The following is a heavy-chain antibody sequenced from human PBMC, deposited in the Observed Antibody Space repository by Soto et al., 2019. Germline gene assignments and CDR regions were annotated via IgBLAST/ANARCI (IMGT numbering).Heavy chain of an antibody. CDR1: GGSISSSSYY. CDR2: ISYSGST. V-gene: IGHV4-39*01. J-gene: IGHJ5*01. Sequence: SETLSLTCTVSGGSISSSSYYWGWIRQPPGKGLEWIGSISYSGSTYYNPSLKSRVTISVDTSKNQFSLMLSSVTAANTAVYYCARHAPITMIVVVDSSDNWFDSWGQGTLVTVSS. CDR3: ARHAPITMIVVVDSSDNWFDS. D-gene: IGHD3-22*01.